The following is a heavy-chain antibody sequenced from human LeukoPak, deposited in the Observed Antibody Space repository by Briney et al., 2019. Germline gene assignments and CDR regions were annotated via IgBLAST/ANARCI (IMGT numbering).Heavy chain of an antibody. Sequence: PGGSLRLSCVVSGFTFDRCWMYWVRQAPGQGLEWVAHINPDGRDTYYVDSVKGRFTISRDNAQNSMYLQMNSLRVEDTAVYYCTSWGDTTAEYFQRWGQGTLVTVSS. CDR1: GFTFDRCW. CDR3: TSWGDTTAEYFQR. D-gene: IGHD2-21*02. CDR2: INPDGRDT. J-gene: IGHJ1*01. V-gene: IGHV3-7*01.